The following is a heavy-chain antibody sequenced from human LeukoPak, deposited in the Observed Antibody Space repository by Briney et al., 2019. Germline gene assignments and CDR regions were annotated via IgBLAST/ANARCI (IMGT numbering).Heavy chain of an antibody. Sequence: QPGGSLRLSCAASGFTFSSYAMHWVRQAPGKGLEYVSAISSNGGGTYYADSVKGRFTISRDNSKNTLYLQMSSLRGEDTAVYYCVKDPYAVVHYWGQGTLVTVSS. V-gene: IGHV3-64D*06. CDR1: GFTFSSYA. CDR2: ISSNGGGT. J-gene: IGHJ4*02. D-gene: IGHD6-19*01. CDR3: VKDPYAVVHY.